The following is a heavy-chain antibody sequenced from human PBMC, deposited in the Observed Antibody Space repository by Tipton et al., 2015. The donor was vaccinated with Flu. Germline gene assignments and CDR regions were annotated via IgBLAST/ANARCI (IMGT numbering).Heavy chain of an antibody. CDR2: ISSSSSYI. V-gene: IGHV3-21*01. J-gene: IGHJ4*02. CDR1: GFTFSSYS. Sequence: SLRLSCAASGFTFSSYSMNWVRQAPGKGLEWVSSISSSSSYIYYADSVKGRFTISRDNAKNSLYLQMNSLRAEDTAVYYCARDPQYDSSGYYFRQFDYWGQGTLVTVSS. D-gene: IGHD3-22*01. CDR3: ARDPQYDSSGYYFRQFDY.